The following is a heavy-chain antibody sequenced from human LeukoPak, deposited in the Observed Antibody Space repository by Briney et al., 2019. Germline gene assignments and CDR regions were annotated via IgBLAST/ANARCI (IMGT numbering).Heavy chain of an antibody. CDR2: ISSSGDST. Sequence: SGGSLRLSCAASGFTFSNYAMGWVRQAPGKGLEWVSSISSSGDSTFYADSVKGRFTISRDTSKNTLSLQMNSLRDDDTAVYHCARDPWGIGPAFDYWGRGTLVTVSS. J-gene: IGHJ4*02. V-gene: IGHV3-23*01. CDR3: ARDPWGIGPAFDY. CDR1: GFTFSNYA. D-gene: IGHD1-26*01.